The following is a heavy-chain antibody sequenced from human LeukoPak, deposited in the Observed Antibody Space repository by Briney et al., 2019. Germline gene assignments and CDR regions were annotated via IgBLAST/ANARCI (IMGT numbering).Heavy chain of an antibody. CDR2: IYPGDSDT. D-gene: IGHD6-19*01. Sequence: GESLKISCKAFGYNFTNYWIAWVRQMPGKGLEWMGIIYPGDSDTRYSPSFQGQVTISADKSINTAYLQWSSLKASDTAIYYCARLRGYTTGSDYWGQGTLVTVSS. V-gene: IGHV5-51*01. CDR1: GYNFTNYW. J-gene: IGHJ4*02. CDR3: ARLRGYTTGSDY.